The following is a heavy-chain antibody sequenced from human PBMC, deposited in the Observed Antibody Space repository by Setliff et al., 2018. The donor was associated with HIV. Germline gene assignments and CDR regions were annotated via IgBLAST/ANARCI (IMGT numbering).Heavy chain of an antibody. CDR3: ARDRNCGNGCYSSADH. J-gene: IGHJ4*02. D-gene: IGHD2-21*01. V-gene: IGHV3-30*01. CDR2: MSGDANSQ. Sequence: GGSLRLSCAAPGFIFSTFPMHWVRQAPGKGLEWVAVMSGDANSQYYADSVRGRFTISRDNSKNTVYLQMNSLTTEDTAVYYCARDRNCGNGCYSSADHWGLGTLVTVSS. CDR1: GFIFSTFP.